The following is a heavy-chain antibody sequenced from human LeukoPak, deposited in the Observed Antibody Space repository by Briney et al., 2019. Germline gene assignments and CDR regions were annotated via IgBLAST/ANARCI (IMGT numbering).Heavy chain of an antibody. CDR3: ARDNWNYGSSMDV. D-gene: IGHD1-7*01. CDR2: IYYSGST. J-gene: IGHJ6*02. Sequence: SETLSLTCTVSGGSISSYYWSWIRQPPGKGLEWIGYIYYSGSTNYNPSLKSRVTISVDTSKNQLSLKLSSVTAADTAVYYCARDNWNYGSSMDVWGQGTTVTVSS. CDR1: GGSISSYY. V-gene: IGHV4-59*01.